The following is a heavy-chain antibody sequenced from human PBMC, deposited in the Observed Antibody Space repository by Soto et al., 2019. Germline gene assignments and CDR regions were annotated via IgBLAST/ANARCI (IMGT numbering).Heavy chain of an antibody. V-gene: IGHV1-18*01. D-gene: IGHD6-19*01. CDR3: AREGAGLYYYYYGMDV. J-gene: IGHJ6*02. Sequence: QAQLVQSGAEVKTPGASVKVSCKASGYTFTKYAISWMRQAPGQGLEWVGWISVYNGNTKYAENLQGRVTVTTDTSTTTVYMELRSLTSDDTAVYYCAREGAGLYYYYYGMDVWGQGATVTVPS. CDR2: ISVYNGNT. CDR1: GYTFTKYA.